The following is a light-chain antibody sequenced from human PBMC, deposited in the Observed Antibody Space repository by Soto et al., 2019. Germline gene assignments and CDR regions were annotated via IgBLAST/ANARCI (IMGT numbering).Light chain of an antibody. V-gene: IGLV1-47*01. CDR2: RNS. CDR1: SSNIGSNY. CDR3: AAWDDSLSGVV. Sequence: QAVVTQPPPASGTPGQRVTISCSGSSSNIGSNYVYWYQQLPGTVPQLLIYRNSERPSGVPDRFSGSKSGTSASLAISGLRSEDEADYYCAAWDDSLSGVVFGGGTKLTVL. J-gene: IGLJ2*01.